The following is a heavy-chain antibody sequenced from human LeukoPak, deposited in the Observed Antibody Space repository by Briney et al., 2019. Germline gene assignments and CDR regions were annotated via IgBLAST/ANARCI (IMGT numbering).Heavy chain of an antibody. CDR1: GFNVSSNS. CDR2: IYSGGSP. Sequence: PGGSLRPSCAASGFNVSSNSMSWVRQAPGKGLEWVSVIYSGGSPYYADSVKGRFRISRDNSKNTLYLQMNSLRAEDTAVYYCARPPVAGTGYWGQGTLVTASS. J-gene: IGHJ4*02. D-gene: IGHD2-15*01. V-gene: IGHV3-66*04. CDR3: ARPPVAGTGY.